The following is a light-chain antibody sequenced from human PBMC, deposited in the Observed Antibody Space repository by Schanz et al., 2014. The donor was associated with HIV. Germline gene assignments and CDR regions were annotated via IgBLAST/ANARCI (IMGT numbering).Light chain of an antibody. CDR2: AGS. V-gene: IGKV1-6*01. CDR1: QDIRND. J-gene: IGKJ2*01. Sequence: AIQMTQSPSSLSASVGDRVTITCRASQDIRNDLGWYQQKPGKAPKLLIYAGSRLQSGVPSRFSGSGSGTDFTLTISSLQPEDFATYYCHQYYNYPPTFGQGTRLEIK. CDR3: HQYYNYPPT.